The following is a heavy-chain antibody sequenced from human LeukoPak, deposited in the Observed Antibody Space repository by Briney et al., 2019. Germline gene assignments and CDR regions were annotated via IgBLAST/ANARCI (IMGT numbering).Heavy chain of an antibody. V-gene: IGHV3-7*05. CDR1: GFSFSSSW. CDR3: ARSGNYFDY. J-gene: IGHJ4*02. Sequence: PGGSLRLSCAASGFSFSSSWMTWVRQAPGKGLEWVAHIKEDGTEEYYVDSVKGRFTVSRDSAKNSLYLQMNSLRAEDTAVYHCARSGNYFDYWGQGTLVTVSS. CDR2: IKEDGTEE.